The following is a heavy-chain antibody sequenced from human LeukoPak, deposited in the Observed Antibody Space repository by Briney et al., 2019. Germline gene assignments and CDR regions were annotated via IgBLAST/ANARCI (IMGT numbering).Heavy chain of an antibody. V-gene: IGHV3-11*05. CDR1: GFTFSDYY. D-gene: IGHD5-24*01. Sequence: GGSLRLSCVASGFTFSDYYMSWIRRAPGKGLEWVSYISTSSSYTKYADSVRGRFIISRDNAQNSVHLQMNSLRAEDTAVYYCARAGGYNKGGDYWGQGTLVTVSS. J-gene: IGHJ4*02. CDR2: ISTSSSYT. CDR3: ARAGGYNKGGDY.